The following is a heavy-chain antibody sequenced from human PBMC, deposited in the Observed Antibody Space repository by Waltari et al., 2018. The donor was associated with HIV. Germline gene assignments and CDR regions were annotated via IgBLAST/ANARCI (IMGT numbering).Heavy chain of an antibody. J-gene: IGHJ4*02. D-gene: IGHD3-10*01. V-gene: IGHV1-18*01. Sequence: QVQLVQSGAEMKEPGASVKVSCKASGYTFTSYGINWVRPAPGQGLEWMGWISAYNGNTDYAQKLQGRVTMTTDTSTSTAYMELRSLRSDDTAVYYCARDRTYYYASGNYYRALGYWGQGTLVTVSS. CDR3: ARDRTYYYASGNYYRALGY. CDR1: GYTFTSYG. CDR2: ISAYNGNT.